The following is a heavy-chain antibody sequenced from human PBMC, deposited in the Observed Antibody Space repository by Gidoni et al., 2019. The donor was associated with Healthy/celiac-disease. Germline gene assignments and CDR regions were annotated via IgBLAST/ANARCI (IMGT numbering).Heavy chain of an antibody. Sequence: EVQLLESGGGLVQPGGSLRLSCAASGFTFRSYAMSWVRQAPGKGLEWVSAISGSGGSTYYADSMKGQFTISRDNSKNTLYLQMNSLRAEDTAVYYCAKDPEGPWLAHEAFDYWGQGTLVTVSS. J-gene: IGHJ4*02. D-gene: IGHD6-19*01. V-gene: IGHV3-23*01. CDR3: AKDPEGPWLAHEAFDY. CDR1: GFTFRSYA. CDR2: ISGSGGST.